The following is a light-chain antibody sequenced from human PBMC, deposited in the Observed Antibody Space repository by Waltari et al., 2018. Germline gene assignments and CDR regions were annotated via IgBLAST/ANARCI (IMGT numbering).Light chain of an antibody. Sequence: EIVMTQSPVTLSVSPGERATLSCRASLSVGNNLAWYQQKPGQAPRLLIYGASTRATGIPGRFTGSGSGTEFTLTISSLQSDDFAVYQCQHYNKWPPAFGLGTKVEIK. CDR3: QHYNKWPPA. J-gene: IGKJ1*01. V-gene: IGKV3-15*01. CDR2: GAS. CDR1: LSVGNN.